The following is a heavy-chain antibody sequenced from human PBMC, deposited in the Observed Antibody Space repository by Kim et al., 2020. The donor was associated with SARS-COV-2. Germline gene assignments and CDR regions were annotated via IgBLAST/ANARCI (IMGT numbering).Heavy chain of an antibody. Sequence: AAPVKGRFTISRDNSKNTLYLQMNSLKAEDTAVYYCATGFVSGPGGKLDSWGQGTLVTVSS. CDR3: ATGFVSGPGGKLDS. J-gene: IGHJ4*02. V-gene: IGHV3-30*07. D-gene: IGHD3-3*01.